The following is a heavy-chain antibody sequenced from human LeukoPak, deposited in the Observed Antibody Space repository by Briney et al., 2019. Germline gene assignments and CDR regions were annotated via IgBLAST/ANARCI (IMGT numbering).Heavy chain of an antibody. V-gene: IGHV4-4*09. CDR1: GGSISSYY. Sequence: SETLSLTCTVSGGSISSYYWSWIRQPPRKGLEWIGYIYTSGSTNYNPSLKSRVPISVDTSKNQFSLKLSSVTAADTAVYYCARTARYSSSWLDYWGQGTLVTVSS. CDR3: ARTARYSSSWLDY. J-gene: IGHJ4*02. CDR2: IYTSGST. D-gene: IGHD6-13*01.